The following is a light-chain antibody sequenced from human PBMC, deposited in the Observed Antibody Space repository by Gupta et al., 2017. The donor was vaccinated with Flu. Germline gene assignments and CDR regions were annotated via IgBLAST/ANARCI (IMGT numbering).Light chain of an antibody. CDR1: QSISNN. CDR2: DAY. CDR3: QQRGRWPSPT. V-gene: IGKV3-11*02. Sequence: APLSLSPGERATLSCRASQSISNNLAWYQQKPGQAPRLLIDDAYNRASGIPARFSGSGSGGDXTLTISXLEHEDFAVYHCQQRGRWPSPTFGXATKVEIK. J-gene: IGKJ4*01.